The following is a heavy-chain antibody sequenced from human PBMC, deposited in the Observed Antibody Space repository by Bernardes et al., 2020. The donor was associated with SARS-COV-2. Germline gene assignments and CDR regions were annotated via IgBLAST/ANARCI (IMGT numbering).Heavy chain of an antibody. D-gene: IGHD5-18*01. CDR1: GFTFKTAW. CDR2: IRSESDGGAT. CDR3: ATLGYSYGDHYSDY. V-gene: IGHV3-15*05. J-gene: IGHJ4*02. Sequence: GGSLRLSCATSGFTFKTAWMTWVRQAPGKGLEWVGHIRSESDGGATDYATPVNGRFTISRDDSKNSLYLQMNSLKSEDTAVYFCATLGYSYGDHYSDYWGQGTLVTVSS.